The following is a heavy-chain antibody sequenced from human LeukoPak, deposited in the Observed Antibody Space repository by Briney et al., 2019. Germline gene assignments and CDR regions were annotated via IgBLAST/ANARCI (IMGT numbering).Heavy chain of an antibody. Sequence: GGSLRLSCSASGITFSSYGMHWVRQAPGKGLEWVAVIWYDGSNKYYADSVKGRFTISRDNSKNTLYLQMNSLRAEDTAVYYCAREYTSSWPFEYWGQGTLVTVSS. CDR1: GITFSSYG. D-gene: IGHD6-13*01. J-gene: IGHJ4*02. V-gene: IGHV3-33*08. CDR2: IWYDGSNK. CDR3: AREYTSSWPFEY.